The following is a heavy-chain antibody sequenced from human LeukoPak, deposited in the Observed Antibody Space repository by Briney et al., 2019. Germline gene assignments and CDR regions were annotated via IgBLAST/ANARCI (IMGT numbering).Heavy chain of an antibody. J-gene: IGHJ6*02. D-gene: IGHD3-10*01. CDR1: GFTFSSYS. Sequence: PGGSLRLSCAASGFTFSSYSVNWVRQAPGKGLEWVSSISSSSSYIYYADSVKGRFTISRDNAKNSLYLQMNSLRAEDTAVYYCALLPRELAGEGMDVWGQGTTVTVSS. CDR3: ALLPRELAGEGMDV. CDR2: ISSSSSYI. V-gene: IGHV3-21*01.